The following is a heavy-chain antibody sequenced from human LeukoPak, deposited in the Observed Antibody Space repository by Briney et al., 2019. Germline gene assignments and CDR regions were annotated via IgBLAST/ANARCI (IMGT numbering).Heavy chain of an antibody. CDR1: GFTFSSYW. J-gene: IGHJ5*02. CDR3: ARDPYRYSGSYYWFDP. Sequence: GGSLRLSCAASGFTFSSYWMHWVRQAPGKGLVWVSRISSDGSSTSYADSVKGRFTISRDNAKNTLYLQMNSLRAEDTAVYYCARDPYRYSGSYYWFDPWGQGTLVTVSS. V-gene: IGHV3-74*01. CDR2: ISSDGSST. D-gene: IGHD1-26*01.